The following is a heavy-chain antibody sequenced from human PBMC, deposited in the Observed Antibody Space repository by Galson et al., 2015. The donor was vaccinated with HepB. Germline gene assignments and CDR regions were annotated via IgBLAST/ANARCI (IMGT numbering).Heavy chain of an antibody. CDR2: ISKDGGNK. V-gene: IGHV3-30-3*01. J-gene: IGHJ4*02. Sequence: SLRLSCAASGFTFSNYAMHWVRQAPGKGLEWVALISKDGGNKYHADSVKGRFTISRDNSKNTPYLQMSSLTAEDTAIYYCARTTTVITFVDYWGQGTLVTVSS. CDR3: ARTTTVITFVDY. D-gene: IGHD4-23*01. CDR1: GFTFSNYA.